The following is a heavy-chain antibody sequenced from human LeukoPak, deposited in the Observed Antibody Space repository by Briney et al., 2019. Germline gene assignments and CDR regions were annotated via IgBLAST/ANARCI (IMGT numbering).Heavy chain of an antibody. Sequence: GASVKVSCKASGYTSTGYYMHWVRQAPGQGLEWMGWINPNSGGTNYAQNFQGRVTMTRDTSISTAYMELSRLRSDDTAVYYCARDKSWDYWGQGTLVTVSS. CDR1: GYTSTGYY. V-gene: IGHV1-2*02. J-gene: IGHJ4*02. CDR2: INPNSGGT. CDR3: ARDKSWDY.